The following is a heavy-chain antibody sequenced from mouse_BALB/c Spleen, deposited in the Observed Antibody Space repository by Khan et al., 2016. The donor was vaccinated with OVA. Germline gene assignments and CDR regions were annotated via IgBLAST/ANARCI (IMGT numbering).Heavy chain of an antibody. D-gene: IGHD1-2*01. CDR1: GYSITSGYG. CDR2: ISYSCST. J-gene: IGHJ2*01. Sequence: EVKLEESGPGLVKPSQSLSLTCTVTGYSITSGYGWNWIRQFPGNKLEWMGYISYSCSTNYNPSLKSRISISRDTSKNQFFLQLNSVTTEDTATYYCARTARIKYWGQGTTLTVSS. V-gene: IGHV3-2*02. CDR3: ARTARIKY.